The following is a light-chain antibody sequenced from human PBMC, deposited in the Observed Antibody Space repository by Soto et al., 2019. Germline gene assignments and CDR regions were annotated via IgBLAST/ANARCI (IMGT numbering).Light chain of an antibody. V-gene: IGKV3-20*01. Sequence: EIVLTQSPATLSLSPGERATLSCRASQSLRATYVAWYQQRPGQAPRLLIYGASFRATGIPARFSGRGSGTDFTLSISRLEPEDFAVYYCQQYVTSPRTFGQGTKVDI. CDR2: GAS. J-gene: IGKJ1*01. CDR1: QSLRATY. CDR3: QQYVTSPRT.